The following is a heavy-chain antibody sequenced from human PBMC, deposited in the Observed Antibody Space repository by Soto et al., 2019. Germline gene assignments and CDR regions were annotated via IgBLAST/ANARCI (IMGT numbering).Heavy chain of an antibody. CDR1: GFTFSSYA. J-gene: IGHJ4*02. CDR2: ISFEGSHK. Sequence: QVQLVESGGGVVRPGRSLRLSCEASGFTFSSYAMNWVRQAPGKGLEWVAVISFEGSHKYYADSVKGRFTISRDNSKKTLHLQMNSLRAEDTAVYFCVREPTPSDWPAYFDYWGQGTLVTVSS. CDR3: VREPTPSDWPAYFDY. V-gene: IGHV3-30*04. D-gene: IGHD6-19*01.